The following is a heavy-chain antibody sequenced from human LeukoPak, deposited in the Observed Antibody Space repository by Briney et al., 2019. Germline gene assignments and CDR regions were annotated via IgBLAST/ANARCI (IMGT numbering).Heavy chain of an antibody. Sequence: SETLSLTCTVSGDSISSSSYYWVWIRQPPGKGLEYIGNIYYTGSTSYNPSLKSRVTTSVDTSKNQFSLNLRSVTAADTAVYYCARHLAVAGSRSLDYWGQGTLVTVSS. CDR3: ARHLAVAGSRSLDY. D-gene: IGHD6-19*01. J-gene: IGHJ4*02. CDR2: IYYTGST. CDR1: GDSISSSSYY. V-gene: IGHV4-39*01.